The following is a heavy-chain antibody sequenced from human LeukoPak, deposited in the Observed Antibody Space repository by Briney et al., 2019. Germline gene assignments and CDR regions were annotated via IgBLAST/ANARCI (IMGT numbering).Heavy chain of an antibody. Sequence: SSETLSLTCAVYGGSFSGYYWSWIRQPPGKGLEWIGEINHSGSTNYNPSLKSRVTISVDTSKNQFSLKLSSVTAADTAVYYCARGIPYYDSSGYYRGPYLNWGQGTLVTVSS. V-gene: IGHV4-34*01. D-gene: IGHD3-22*01. CDR3: ARGIPYYDSSGYYRGPYLN. J-gene: IGHJ4*02. CDR1: GGSFSGYY. CDR2: INHSGST.